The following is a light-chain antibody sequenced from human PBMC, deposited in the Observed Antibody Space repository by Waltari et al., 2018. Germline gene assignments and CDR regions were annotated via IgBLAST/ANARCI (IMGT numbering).Light chain of an antibody. V-gene: IGLV2-11*01. CDR1: SSDVGGYNY. J-gene: IGLJ2*01. CDR2: EVS. Sequence: QSALTQPRSVSGSPGQSVTIPCTGTSSDVGGYNYVSWYQQHPGKAPKLMIFEVSNRPSGVSNRFSGSKSGNTASLTISGLQAEDEADYYCCSYAGSFMVVFGGGTKLTVL. CDR3: CSYAGSFMVV.